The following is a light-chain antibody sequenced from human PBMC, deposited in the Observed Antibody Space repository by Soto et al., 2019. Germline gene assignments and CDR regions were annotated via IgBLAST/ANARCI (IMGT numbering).Light chain of an antibody. CDR2: GAS. CDR3: QQYRGWPRT. Sequence: VMTQSPATLSVFHGERATLSCRASQSVNSKLAWYQQKPGQAPRLLIYGASTRATDMSGTFSGRGSGTEFTLTINSLRPEDFAVYYCQQYRGWPRTFGQGTKVDI. J-gene: IGKJ1*01. V-gene: IGKV3-15*01. CDR1: QSVNSK.